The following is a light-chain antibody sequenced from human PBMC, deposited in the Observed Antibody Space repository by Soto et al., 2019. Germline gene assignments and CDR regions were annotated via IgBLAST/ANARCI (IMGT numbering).Light chain of an antibody. V-gene: IGLV2-14*01. CDR3: ISYTPSSTYV. J-gene: IGLJ1*01. Sequence: QCLLTQPAYLYVSAGQSITIPCNGTSSDVGGYNYVSWYQQHPGKAPKLMIYHVSNRPSGVSYRFSGSKSGNTASLTISGLQAEDEADYYCISYTPSSTYVFGPGTKVTVL. CDR1: SSDVGGYNY. CDR2: HVS.